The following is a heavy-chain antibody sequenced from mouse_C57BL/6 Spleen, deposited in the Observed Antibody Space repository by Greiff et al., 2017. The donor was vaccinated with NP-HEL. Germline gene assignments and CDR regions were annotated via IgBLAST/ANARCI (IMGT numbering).Heavy chain of an antibody. CDR1: GYAFSSSW. D-gene: IGHD1-1*01. J-gene: IGHJ1*03. Sequence: VQLQQSGPELVKPGASVKISCKASGYAFSSSWMNWVKQRPGKGLEWIGRIYPGDGDTNYNGKFKGKATLTADKSSSKAYMQLSSLTSEDSAVYFCARSYGSSYYWYFDVWGTGTTVTVSS. CDR2: IYPGDGDT. CDR3: ARSYGSSYYWYFDV. V-gene: IGHV1-82*01.